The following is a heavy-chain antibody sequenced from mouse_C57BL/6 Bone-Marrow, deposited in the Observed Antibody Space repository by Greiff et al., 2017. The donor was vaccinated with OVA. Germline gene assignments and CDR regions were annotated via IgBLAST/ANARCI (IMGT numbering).Heavy chain of an antibody. Sequence: EVKLMESGAELVRPGSSVKMSCKTSGYTFTSYGINWVKQRPGQGLEWIGYIYIGNGYTEYNEKFKGKATLTSDTSSSTAYMQLSSLTSEDSAIYFCARSSHYGSSYWYFDVWGTGTTVTVSS. CDR1: GYTFTSYG. V-gene: IGHV1-58*01. CDR3: ARSSHYGSSYWYFDV. J-gene: IGHJ1*03. CDR2: IYIGNGYT. D-gene: IGHD1-1*01.